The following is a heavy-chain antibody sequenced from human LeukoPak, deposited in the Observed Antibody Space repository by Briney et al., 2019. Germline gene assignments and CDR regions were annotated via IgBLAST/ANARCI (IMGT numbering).Heavy chain of an antibody. V-gene: IGHV3-15*01. CDR1: GFTFSYAW. J-gene: IGHJ4*02. CDR2: IKSKSDGGAT. Sequence: AAGSLRLSCVASGFTFSYAWMNWVRQAPGKGLEWFGRIKSKSDGGATDYTAPVKGRFTIARDDSENTLYLPMNSLGTEDTGVYYCYTVLVWGGYDAKETDKWGQGTLVTVYS. CDR3: YTVLVWGGYDAKETDK. D-gene: IGHD5-12*01.